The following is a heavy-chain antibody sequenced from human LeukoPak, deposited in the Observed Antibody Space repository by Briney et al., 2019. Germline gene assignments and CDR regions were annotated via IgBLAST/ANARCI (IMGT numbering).Heavy chain of an antibody. CDR3: ARDFGYGDYGDPWPFDY. V-gene: IGHV4-4*07. CDR2: IYTSGST. CDR1: GASISSDY. J-gene: IGHJ4*02. D-gene: IGHD4-17*01. Sequence: SETLSLTCTVSGASISSDYWSWIRQPPGKGLEWIGRIYTSGSTNYNPSLKSRVTISVDTSKNQFSLRLSSVTAADTAVYYCARDFGYGDYGDPWPFDYWGQGTLVTVSS.